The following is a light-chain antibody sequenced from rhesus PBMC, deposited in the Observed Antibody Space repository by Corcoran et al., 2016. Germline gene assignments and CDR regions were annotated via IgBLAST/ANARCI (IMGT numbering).Light chain of an antibody. CDR3: QQGYNTPRT. CDR1: QGISNW. Sequence: DIQMTQSPSSLSASVGDKVTITCRASQGISNWLAWYQQKSGKAPKLLNYKASSLQSGVPSRFIGRGSGTDYTLPISSLQPEECATYYCQQGYNTPRTFGQGTKVEIK. V-gene: IGKV1-18*01. J-gene: IGKJ1*01. CDR2: KAS.